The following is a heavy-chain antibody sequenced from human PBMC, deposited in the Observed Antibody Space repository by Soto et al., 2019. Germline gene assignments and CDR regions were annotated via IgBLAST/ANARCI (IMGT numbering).Heavy chain of an antibody. J-gene: IGHJ4*02. CDR3: AREKKEVSTDY. CDR2: IWYDGSNK. V-gene: IGHV3-33*01. CDR1: GFIFSTYA. Sequence: QVQLVESGGGVVQPGRSLRLSCAASGFIFSTYAMHWVRQAPGKGLEWVAVIWYDGSNKYYADSVKGRFTISRDNSKNTLYLQMNRLRVEDTAVYYCAREKKEVSTDYWGQGTLVTVSS.